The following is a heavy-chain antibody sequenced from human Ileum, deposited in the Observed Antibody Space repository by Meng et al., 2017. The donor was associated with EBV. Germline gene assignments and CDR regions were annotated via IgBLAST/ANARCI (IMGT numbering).Heavy chain of an antibody. V-gene: IGHV1-3*01. Sequence: VQLWASRPEVTKPGATGKVSCKASGYTLTSYAMNWVRQAPGQRLEWMGWINAGNGNTKYSQKFQGRVTITRDTSASTAYMELSSLRSEDTAVYYCARDYDILTGYYNVMGWFDPWGQGTLVTVSS. CDR2: INAGNGNT. J-gene: IGHJ5*02. CDR3: ARDYDILTGYYNVMGWFDP. CDR1: GYTLTSYA. D-gene: IGHD3-9*01.